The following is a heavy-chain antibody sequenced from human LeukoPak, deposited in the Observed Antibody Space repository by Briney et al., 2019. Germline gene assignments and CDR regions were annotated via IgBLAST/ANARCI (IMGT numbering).Heavy chain of an antibody. CDR1: GGSFSGYY. CDR3: ARASWVSSWYGENFDY. J-gene: IGHJ4*02. V-gene: IGHV4-34*01. CDR2: INHSGST. D-gene: IGHD6-13*01. Sequence: SETLSLTCAVYGGSFSGYYWSWIRQPPGKGLEWIGEINHSGSTNYNPSLKSRVTIPVDTSKNQFSLKLSSVTAADTAVYYCARASWVSSWYGENFDYWGQGTLVTVSS.